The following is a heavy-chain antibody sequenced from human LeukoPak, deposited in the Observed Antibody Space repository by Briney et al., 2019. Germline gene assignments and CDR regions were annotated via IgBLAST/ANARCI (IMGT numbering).Heavy chain of an antibody. D-gene: IGHD6-13*01. J-gene: IGHJ4*02. Sequence: SETLSLTCTVSGGSISSYYWSWIRQPPGKGLEWIGYIYYSGGTNYNPSLKSRVTISVDTSKNQFSLKLSSVTAADTAVYYCARRVYSSSWSYYFDYWGRGTLVTVSS. CDR1: GGSISSYY. CDR3: ARRVYSSSWSYYFDY. CDR2: IYYSGGT. V-gene: IGHV4-59*01.